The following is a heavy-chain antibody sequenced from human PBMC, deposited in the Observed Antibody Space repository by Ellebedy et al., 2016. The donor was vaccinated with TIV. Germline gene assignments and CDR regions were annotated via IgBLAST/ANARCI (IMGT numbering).Heavy chain of an antibody. CDR2: IWYDGSNK. D-gene: IGHD5-24*01. V-gene: IGHV3-33*01. Sequence: GESLKISXAASGFTFSSYGMHWVRQAPGKGLEWVAVIWYDGSNKYYADSVKGRFTISRDNSKNTLYLQMNSLRAEDTAVYYCAREGVQRWQHIGYWGQGSLVTVSS. J-gene: IGHJ4*02. CDR3: AREGVQRWQHIGY. CDR1: GFTFSSYG.